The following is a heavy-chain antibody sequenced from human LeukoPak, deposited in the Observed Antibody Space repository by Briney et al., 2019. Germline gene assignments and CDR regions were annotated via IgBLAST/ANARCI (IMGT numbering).Heavy chain of an antibody. V-gene: IGHV3-23*01. Sequence: GGSLRLSCAASGFTFSSYAMSWVRQAPGKGLEWVSAISGSGGSTYYADSVKGRFTISRDNSKNTLYLQMNSLRAEDTAVYYCAKKEGSSWTTYYYYYMDVWGKGTTVTVSS. D-gene: IGHD6-13*01. CDR1: GFTFSSYA. J-gene: IGHJ6*03. CDR2: ISGSGGST. CDR3: AKKEGSSWTTYYYYYMDV.